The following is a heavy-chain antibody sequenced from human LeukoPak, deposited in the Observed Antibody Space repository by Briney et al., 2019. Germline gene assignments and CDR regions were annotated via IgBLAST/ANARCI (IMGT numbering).Heavy chain of an antibody. D-gene: IGHD3-22*01. Sequence: ASVKVSCKTSGYSFTDYIIAWVRQAPGQGLEWLGWIGTYDGHTSYAQKVQGRVTMTTDTSATTAYLELRSLTSDDTALYYCARLMDNNYDGSAFWGQGTLVTVSS. CDR1: GYSFTDYI. CDR3: ARLMDNNYDGSAF. CDR2: IGTYDGHT. J-gene: IGHJ4*02. V-gene: IGHV1-18*01.